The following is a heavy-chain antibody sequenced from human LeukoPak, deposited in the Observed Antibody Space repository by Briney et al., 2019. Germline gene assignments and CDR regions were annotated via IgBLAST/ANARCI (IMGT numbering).Heavy chain of an antibody. Sequence: ATVKVSCKASGYTFTGYYMHWVRQAPGQGLEWMGWINPNSGGTNYAQKFQGRVTMTRDTSISTAYMELSRLRSDDTAVYYCARYLYYYYYMDVWGKGTTVTVSS. V-gene: IGHV1-2*02. CDR3: ARYLYYYYYMDV. J-gene: IGHJ6*03. D-gene: IGHD3-9*01. CDR2: INPNSGGT. CDR1: GYTFTGYY.